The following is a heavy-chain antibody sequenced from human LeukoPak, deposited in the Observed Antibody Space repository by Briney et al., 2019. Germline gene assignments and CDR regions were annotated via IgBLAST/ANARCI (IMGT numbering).Heavy chain of an antibody. D-gene: IGHD2-2*01. V-gene: IGHV1-8*01. J-gene: IGHJ6*02. CDR2: MNPNNGNT. CDR1: GYTFTSYD. Sequence: ASVKVSCKASGYTFTSYDINWVRHATGQGLEWMGWMNPNNGNTGYAQKFQGRVTMTRNTSISTAYMELSSLRSEGTAVCYCASVLVGPAAHYGMDVGGQGTTVTVSS. CDR3: ASVLVGPAAHYGMDV.